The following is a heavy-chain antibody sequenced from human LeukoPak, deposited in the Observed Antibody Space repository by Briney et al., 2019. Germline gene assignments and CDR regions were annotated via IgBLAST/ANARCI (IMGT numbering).Heavy chain of an antibody. J-gene: IGHJ4*02. CDR3: ARGVSASDN. V-gene: IGHV4-59*11. Sequence: PSETLSLTCAVSGGSISGHCWSWVRQPPGKGLEWIGYIYYSGTTNYSPSLKSRVTISLDTSKNQFSLKLTSVTAADTAVYYCARGVSASDNWGQGALVTVSS. D-gene: IGHD1-26*01. CDR2: IYYSGTT. CDR1: GGSISGHC.